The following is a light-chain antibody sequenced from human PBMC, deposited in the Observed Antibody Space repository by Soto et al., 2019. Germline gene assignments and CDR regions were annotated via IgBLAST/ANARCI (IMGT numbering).Light chain of an antibody. V-gene: IGKV1-5*01. CDR1: QSISSW. J-gene: IGKJ2*01. Sequence: DIQMTQSPSTLSASVGDRVTITCRASQSISSWLAWYQQKPGKAPKLLIYDASSLESGVPSRFSGSGSGTEFTLTISSLQPDDFAVYYCQQYDTSSYTFGQGTKLEIK. CDR2: DAS. CDR3: QQYDTSSYT.